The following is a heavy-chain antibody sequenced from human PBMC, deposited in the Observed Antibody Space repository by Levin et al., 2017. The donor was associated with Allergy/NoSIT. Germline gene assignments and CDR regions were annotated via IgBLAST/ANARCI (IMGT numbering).Heavy chain of an antibody. J-gene: IGHJ4*02. CDR3: ARVAVAGGFYFDH. CDR2: IYHDGTT. CDR1: GDSISSTSW. Sequence: SETLSLTCAVSGDSISSTSWWSWVRQAPGQGLEWIGEIYHDGTTHHNPSLKSRVTMSVDKSKNHFSLNVDSVTAADTAVYVCARVAVAGGFYFDHWGQGTLVSVSS. D-gene: IGHD6-19*01. V-gene: IGHV4-4*02.